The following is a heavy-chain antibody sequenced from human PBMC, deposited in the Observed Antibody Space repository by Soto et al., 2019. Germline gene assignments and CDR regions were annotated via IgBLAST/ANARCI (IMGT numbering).Heavy chain of an antibody. J-gene: IGHJ3*02. CDR1: GGSFSGYY. Sequence: QVQLQQWGAGLLKPSETLSLTCAVYGGSFSGYYWSWIRQPPGKGLEWIGEINHSGSTNYNPSLKSRVTISVDTSKNQFSLKLSSVTAADTAVYYCARDRSSGWYPFDAFDIWGQGTMVTVSS. CDR3: ARDRSSGWYPFDAFDI. V-gene: IGHV4-34*01. CDR2: INHSGST. D-gene: IGHD6-19*01.